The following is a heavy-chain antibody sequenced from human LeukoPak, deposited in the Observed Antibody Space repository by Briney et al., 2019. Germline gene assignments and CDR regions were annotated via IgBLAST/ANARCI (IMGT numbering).Heavy chain of an antibody. CDR3: ARRSGSY. D-gene: IGHD3-10*01. V-gene: IGHV4-34*01. CDR1: GGSFSGYY. CDR2: INHSGST. J-gene: IGHJ4*02. Sequence: SETLSLTCAVYGGSFSGYYWSWIRQPPGKGLEWTGEINHSGSTNYNPSLKSRVTISVDTSKNQFSLKLSSVTAADTAVYYCARRSGSYWGQGTLVTVSS.